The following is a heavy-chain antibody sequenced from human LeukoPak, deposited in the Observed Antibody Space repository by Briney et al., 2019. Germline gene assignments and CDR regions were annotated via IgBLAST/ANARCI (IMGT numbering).Heavy chain of an antibody. Sequence: PGGSLRLACAASGFTFNTYWMSWVRQAPGKGLEWVANIKQDGSEKYYVDSVKGRFTISRDNGKNSLYLQMNSLRAEDTAVYYCAREESFGYSSSCWSICPHPTDAFDIWGQGTMVTVSS. CDR1: GFTFNTYW. CDR3: AREESFGYSSSCWSICPHPTDAFDI. J-gene: IGHJ3*02. V-gene: IGHV3-7*01. D-gene: IGHD6-13*01. CDR2: IKQDGSEK.